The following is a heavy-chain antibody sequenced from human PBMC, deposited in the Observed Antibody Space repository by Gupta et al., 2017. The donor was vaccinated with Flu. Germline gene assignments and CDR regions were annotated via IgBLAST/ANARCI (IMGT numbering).Heavy chain of an antibody. CDR2: ISGSGGST. J-gene: IGHJ4*02. Sequence: EVQLLESGGGLVQPGGSLRLSCPASGFTFSSYAMSWVSQAPGKGLEWVSAISGSGGSTYYADSVKGRFTISRDNSKNTLYLQMNSLRAEDTAVYYCAKDPGGWRTRDHYFDYWGQGTLVTVSS. V-gene: IGHV3-23*01. CDR3: AKDPGGWRTRDHYFDY. D-gene: IGHD4-23*01. CDR1: GFTFSSYA.